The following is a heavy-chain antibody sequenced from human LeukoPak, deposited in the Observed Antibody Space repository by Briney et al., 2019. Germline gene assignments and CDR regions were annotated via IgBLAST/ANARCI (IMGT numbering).Heavy chain of an antibody. D-gene: IGHD2-15*01. Sequence: GESLKISCKGSGYSFISYWIGWVRQMPGKGLELMGIIYPGDSDTRYSPSFQGQVTISADKSINTAYLQWSSLKASDTAIYYCVRRDITGRYVVWFDPWGQGTPVTVSS. J-gene: IGHJ5*02. V-gene: IGHV5-51*01. CDR2: IYPGDSDT. CDR3: VRRDITGRYVVWFDP. CDR1: GYSFISYW.